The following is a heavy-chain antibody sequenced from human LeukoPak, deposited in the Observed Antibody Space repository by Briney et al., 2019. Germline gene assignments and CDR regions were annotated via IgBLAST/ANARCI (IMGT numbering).Heavy chain of an antibody. J-gene: IGHJ4*02. V-gene: IGHV1-18*01. Sequence: ASVKVSCKASGYTFTSYGISWVRQAPGQGLEWMGWISAYNGNTNYVQKLQGRVTMTTDTSTSTAYMELRSLRSDDTAVYYCARDRPDGLGYCSSTSCDPSLDYWGQGTLVTVSS. D-gene: IGHD2-2*01. CDR3: ARDRPDGLGYCSSTSCDPSLDY. CDR1: GYTFTSYG. CDR2: ISAYNGNT.